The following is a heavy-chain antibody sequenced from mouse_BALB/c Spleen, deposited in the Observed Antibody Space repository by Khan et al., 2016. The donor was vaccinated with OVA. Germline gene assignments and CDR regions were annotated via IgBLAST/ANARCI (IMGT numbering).Heavy chain of an antibody. J-gene: IGHJ2*01. CDR1: GYTFTDYN. CDR3: AKLCAPVYASPFDN. V-gene: IGHV1S29*02. D-gene: IGHD1-1*01. CDR2: VYPYNGGT. Sequence: VQLQQSGPELVKPGASVKISCKASGYTFTDYNMHWVKQSHGKSLEWIGYVYPYNGGTAYSHKFKSKATLTVDISSSTAYMELRSLTSEDPPFSSRAKLCAPVYASPFDNWGHCPTLT.